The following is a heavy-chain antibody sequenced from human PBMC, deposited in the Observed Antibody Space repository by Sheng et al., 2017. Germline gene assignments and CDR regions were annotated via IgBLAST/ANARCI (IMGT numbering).Heavy chain of an antibody. CDR2: ISSNGKTI. Sequence: VQLVESGGGVVQPGRSLRLSCAASGFTFRDYEMNWVRQAPGKGPEWVSYISSNGKTIFYADSVKGRFTISRDNAKNSLYLQMNSLRAEDTAVYSCVRVGGVGVVVTDAWGQGTLVTVSS. V-gene: IGHV3-48*03. CDR3: VRVGGVGVVVTDA. D-gene: IGHD2-21*02. CDR1: GFTFRDYE. J-gene: IGHJ4*02.